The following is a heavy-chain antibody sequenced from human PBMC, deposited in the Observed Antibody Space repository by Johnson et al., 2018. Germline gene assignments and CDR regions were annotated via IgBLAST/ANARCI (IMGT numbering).Heavy chain of an antibody. V-gene: IGHV3-9*01. CDR1: GFTFDDYA. CDR3: AKDGVLWGSQYFHH. Sequence: VQLVQSGGGLVQPGRSLRLSCAASGFTFDDYAMHWVRPAPGKGLEWVSGITLNSGSIAYADSVKGRFTISRDNAKKSLYLQMNSLRPEDTALYYCAKDGVLWGSQYFHHWGQGTLVIVSS. CDR2: ITLNSGSI. D-gene: IGHD2-21*01. J-gene: IGHJ1*01.